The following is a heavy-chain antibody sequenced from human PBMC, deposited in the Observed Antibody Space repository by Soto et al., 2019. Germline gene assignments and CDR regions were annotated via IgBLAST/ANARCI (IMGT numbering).Heavy chain of an antibody. CDR1: GVTFSNAA. V-gene: IGHV1-69*01. CDR3: ARDGEYRHPAGTTEYFGMDV. Sequence: VQVVQSEAEAKQPGSSVKLSCKVSGVTFSNAAFSWVRQAPGQGLEWMGGIIPIFGGAKYAQKFQARVKITADEMTEIVYMDVTSLRSDDTAVYFCARDGEYRHPAGTTEYFGMDVWGQGTTVTVSS. J-gene: IGHJ6*02. CDR2: IIPIFGGA. D-gene: IGHD1-1*01.